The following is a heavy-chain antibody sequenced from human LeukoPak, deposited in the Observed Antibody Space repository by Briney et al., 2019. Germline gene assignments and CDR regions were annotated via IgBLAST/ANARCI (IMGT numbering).Heavy chain of an antibody. CDR1: GFTFDDYA. D-gene: IGHD1-1*01. Sequence: GGSLRLSCAASGFTFDDYAMHWVRQVPGKGLEWVSLITWDGGTAYYADSVKGRFTISRDNSKNTVYLQINTLRTDDAAIYYCAKPYPTLTTSAVLDNWGQGTLVTVSS. CDR2: ITWDGGTA. V-gene: IGHV3-43D*03. J-gene: IGHJ4*02. CDR3: AKPYPTLTTSAVLDN.